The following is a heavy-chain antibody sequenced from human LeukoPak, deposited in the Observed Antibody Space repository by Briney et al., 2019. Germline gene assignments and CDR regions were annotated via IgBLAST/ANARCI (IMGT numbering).Heavy chain of an antibody. J-gene: IGHJ4*02. CDR3: ARDLMTTPTWDFDY. D-gene: IGHD3-16*01. Sequence: ASVKVSCKGSEYTFTGYYMHWVRQAPGQGLEWMGWINPNSGTTNYAQKFQGRVTVTGDTSIRTAYMELSRLESDDTAVYYCARDLMTTPTWDFDYWGQGTLVTVAS. V-gene: IGHV1-2*02. CDR2: INPNSGTT. CDR1: EYTFTGYY.